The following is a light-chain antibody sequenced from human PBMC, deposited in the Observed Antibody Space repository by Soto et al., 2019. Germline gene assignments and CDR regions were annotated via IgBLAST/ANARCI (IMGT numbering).Light chain of an antibody. CDR2: GVS. Sequence: IVLTQSPGTLSLSPGEGATLSCRASQPVNSGYLAWYQQKPGQAPRLLMYGVSTRDTGIPDRFSGSGAGTDFTLTISRLEAGDFGVYYCQVYGRSPKTFGQGTKVEFK. V-gene: IGKV3-20*01. CDR3: QVYGRSPKT. J-gene: IGKJ1*01. CDR1: QPVNSGY.